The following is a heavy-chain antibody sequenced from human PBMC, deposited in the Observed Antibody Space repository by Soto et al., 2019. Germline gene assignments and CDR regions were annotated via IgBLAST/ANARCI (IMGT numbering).Heavy chain of an antibody. Sequence: HPGGSLRLSCVASVFTFNNYGMSWVRQAPGKGLEWVSAIVGSGVSTYYADSVKGRFTISRDNSKNTLNLQMNSLRAEDTAVYYCAKDRCSGTSCYFDDWGQGTLVTVSS. V-gene: IGHV3-23*01. D-gene: IGHD2-2*01. J-gene: IGHJ4*02. CDR3: AKDRCSGTSCYFDD. CDR1: VFTFNNYG. CDR2: IVGSGVST.